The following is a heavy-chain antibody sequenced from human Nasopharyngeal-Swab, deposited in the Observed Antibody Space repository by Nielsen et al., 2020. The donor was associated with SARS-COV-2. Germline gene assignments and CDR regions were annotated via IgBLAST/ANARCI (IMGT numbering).Heavy chain of an antibody. CDR2: ISYDGSNK. V-gene: IGHV3-30-3*01. J-gene: IGHJ2*01. Sequence: GESLKISCAASGFTFSSYAMHWVRQAPGKGLEWVAVISYDGSNKYYADSVKGRFTISRDNSKNTLYPQMNSLRAEDTAVYYCARDLGGYFDLWGRGTLVTVSS. CDR1: GFTFSSYA. CDR3: ARDLGGYFDL.